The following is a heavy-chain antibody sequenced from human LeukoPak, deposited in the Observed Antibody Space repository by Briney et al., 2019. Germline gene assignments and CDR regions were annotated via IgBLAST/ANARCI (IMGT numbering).Heavy chain of an antibody. V-gene: IGHV4-39*07. J-gene: IGHJ4*02. CDR3: ASDAPGLLGY. D-gene: IGHD2-15*01. CDR1: GGSISSSSYY. CDR2: IHYSGST. Sequence: SETLSLTCTVSGGSISSSSYYWGWIRQPPGKGLEWIGNIHYSGSTYYKPSLKSRVTISVDTSKNQFSLTLSSVTAADTAMYYCASDAPGLLGYWGQGTLVTVSS.